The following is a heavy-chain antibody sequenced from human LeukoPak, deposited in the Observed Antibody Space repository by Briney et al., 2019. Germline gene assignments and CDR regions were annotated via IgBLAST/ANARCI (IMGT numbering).Heavy chain of an antibody. CDR3: AREAKVLNGDLILFDSYYYYMDV. D-gene: IGHD4-17*01. J-gene: IGHJ6*03. CDR1: GDSISSRDYY. CDR2: IYTTGST. V-gene: IGHV4-61*08. Sequence: SETLSLTCSVSGDSISSRDYYWSWIRQPPGKGLEWIGYIYTTGSTNYNPSLKSRVTMSVDTSKNQFSLKLSSVTAADTAVYYCAREAKVLNGDLILFDSYYYYMDVWGKGTTVTVSS.